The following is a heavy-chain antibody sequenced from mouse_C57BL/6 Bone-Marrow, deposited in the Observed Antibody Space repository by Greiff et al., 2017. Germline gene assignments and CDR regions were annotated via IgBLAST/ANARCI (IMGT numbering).Heavy chain of an antibody. CDR3: ARVRHDGLLLYYAMDY. CDR2: IYPRSGNT. J-gene: IGHJ4*01. D-gene: IGHD2-3*01. CDR1: GYTFTSYG. V-gene: IGHV1-81*01. Sequence: QVQLKQSGAELARPGASVKLSCKASGYTFTSYGISWVKQRTGQGLEWIGEIYPRSGNTYYNEKFKGKATLTADKSSSTAYMELRSLTAEDSAVYFCARVRHDGLLLYYAMDYWGQGTSVTVSS.